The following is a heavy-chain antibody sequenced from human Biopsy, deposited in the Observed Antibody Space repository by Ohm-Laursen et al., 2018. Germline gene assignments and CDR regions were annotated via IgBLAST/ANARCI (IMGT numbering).Heavy chain of an antibody. V-gene: IGHV4-39*01. J-gene: IGHJ5*02. CDR2: IFYSGIT. Sequence: SDTLSLTCTVSGGSVSSNVAYWAWIRQPPGKGLESIGSIFYSGITYYNPSLQSRVTMSVDTSKNQFSLNLTSVTAPDTAVYYWARHPTGFWFDPRGPGTLVILSS. CDR1: GGSVSSNVAY. CDR3: ARHPTGFWFDP.